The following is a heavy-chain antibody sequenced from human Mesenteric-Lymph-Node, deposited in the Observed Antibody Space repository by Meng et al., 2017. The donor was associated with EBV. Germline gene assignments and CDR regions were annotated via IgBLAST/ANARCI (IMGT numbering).Heavy chain of an antibody. CDR3: ARDTNGDYGWVDP. V-gene: IGHV4-34*01. J-gene: IGHJ5*02. D-gene: IGHD4-17*01. CDR1: GWSFGGYC. Sequence: QVQLHAVVAGLLQPSDALSLTCPGFGWSFGGYCWTWIRHPPGKGLEWMGANNHSGSTNYNPSLKSRVTISVDTSRNQFSLKLSSVTAADTAVYYCARDTNGDYGWVDPWGQGTLVTVSS. CDR2: NNHSGST.